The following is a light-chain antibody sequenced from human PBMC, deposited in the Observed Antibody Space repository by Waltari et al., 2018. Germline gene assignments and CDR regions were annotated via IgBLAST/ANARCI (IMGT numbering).Light chain of an antibody. CDR3: CSYAGSYTDV. CDR2: DVS. V-gene: IGLV2-11*01. Sequence: QSALTQPRSVSGSPGQSVTISCTGTSSDVGGYNYVSWYQQPPGKAPKLMIYDVSKRPSGVPDRFSGSKSGNTASLTISGLQAEDEADYYCCSYAGSYTDVFGTGTKVTVL. CDR1: SSDVGGYNY. J-gene: IGLJ1*01.